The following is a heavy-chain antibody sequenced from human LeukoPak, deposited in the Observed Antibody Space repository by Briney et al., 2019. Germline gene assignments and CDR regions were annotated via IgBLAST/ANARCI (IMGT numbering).Heavy chain of an antibody. CDR1: GFTFSNYA. CDR3: ARDWAYYFDY. V-gene: IGHV3-30-3*01. Sequence: PGGSPRLSCAASGFTFSNYAMHWVRQAPGKGLEWVAGISYAGSNKYYTDSVKGRFTVSRDDSKHTLYLQMNSLRAEDTAMYYCARDWAYYFDYWGQGTLVTVSP. CDR2: ISYAGSNK. J-gene: IGHJ4*02. D-gene: IGHD3-16*01.